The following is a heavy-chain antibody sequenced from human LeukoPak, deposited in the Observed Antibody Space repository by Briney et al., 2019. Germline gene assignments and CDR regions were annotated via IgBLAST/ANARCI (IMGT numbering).Heavy chain of an antibody. D-gene: IGHD3-10*01. Sequence: GGSLRLSCAASGFTFSSYGMSWVRQAPGKGLEWVSGISDSGGSTYYADSVKGRFTISRDNSKNTLYLQMNSLRAEDTAIYYCAKVYYHASGPIDFDGWGQGTLVTVSS. CDR2: ISDSGGST. CDR3: AKVYYHASGPIDFDG. V-gene: IGHV3-23*01. J-gene: IGHJ5*02. CDR1: GFTFSSYG.